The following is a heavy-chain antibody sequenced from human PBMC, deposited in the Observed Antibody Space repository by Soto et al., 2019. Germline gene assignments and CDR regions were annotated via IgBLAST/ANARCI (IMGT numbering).Heavy chain of an antibody. V-gene: IGHV1-69*06. CDR2: IIPIFGAA. CDR1: GGTFSNYA. CDR3: ARGRGFYSSHDQFYFYPMDV. J-gene: IGHJ6*02. Sequence: SVKVSCKASGGTFSNYAINWVRQAPGQGLEWMGGIIPIFGAANYVQKFQGRVTITADKSTNIAYMELSSLKSEETAVYYCARGRGFYSSHDQFYFYPMDVWGRGNTVTVSS. D-gene: IGHD3-10*01.